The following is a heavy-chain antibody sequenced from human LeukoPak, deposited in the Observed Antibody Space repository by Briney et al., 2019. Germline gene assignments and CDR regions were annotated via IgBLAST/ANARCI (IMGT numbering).Heavy chain of an antibody. Sequence: GGSLRLSCAASGFTFTTYVMSWVRQAPGKGLEWVSGISGSGAVTYYADSVKGRSTISKDSSKETLYLQMSSLRAEDTAVYYCATARVRSGFYFDCWGQGTLVTVSS. CDR3: ATARVRSGFYFDC. CDR1: GFTFTTYV. V-gene: IGHV3-23*01. CDR2: ISGSGAVT. D-gene: IGHD2-21*01. J-gene: IGHJ4*02.